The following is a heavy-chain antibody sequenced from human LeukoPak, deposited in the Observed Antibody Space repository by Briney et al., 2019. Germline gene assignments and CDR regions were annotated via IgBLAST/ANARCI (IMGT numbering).Heavy chain of an antibody. D-gene: IGHD6-19*01. J-gene: IGHJ6*03. CDR1: GFTFSSYS. CDR3: ARDLVAVADTYYYYYMDV. Sequence: PGGSLRLSCAASGFTFSSYSMNWVRQAPGKGLEWVSSTSSSSSYIYCADSVKGRFTISRDNAKNSLYLQMNSLRAEDTAVYYCARDLVAVADTYYYYYMDVWGKGTTVTVSS. V-gene: IGHV3-21*01. CDR2: TSSSSSYI.